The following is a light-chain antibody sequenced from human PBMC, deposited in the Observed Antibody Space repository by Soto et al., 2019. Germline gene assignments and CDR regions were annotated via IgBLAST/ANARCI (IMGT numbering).Light chain of an antibody. CDR1: QRVSSNY. CDR3: QQYGSSPIT. J-gene: IGKJ5*01. Sequence: ESVFTQSPGTLPLSPGERATLSCRASQRVSSNYLAWYQQKPGQAPRLLIYGASSRATGIPDRFSGSGSGTDFSLTISRLEPEDFAVYYCQQYGSSPITFGQGTRLEIK. V-gene: IGKV3-20*01. CDR2: GAS.